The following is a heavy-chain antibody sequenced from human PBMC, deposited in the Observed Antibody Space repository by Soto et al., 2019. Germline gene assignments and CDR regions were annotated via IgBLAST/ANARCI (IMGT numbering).Heavy chain of an antibody. Sequence: VQLVESGGGLVQPGGSLRLSCAASGFTFSSYWMSWVRQAPGKGLEWVANIKQDGSEKYYVDSVKGRFTISRDNAKNSLYLQMNSLRAEDTAVYYCARGVYYYDSSGYYSPGYFDLWGRGTLVTVSS. V-gene: IGHV3-7*01. CDR3: ARGVYYYDSSGYYSPGYFDL. CDR1: GFTFSSYW. D-gene: IGHD3-22*01. J-gene: IGHJ2*01. CDR2: IKQDGSEK.